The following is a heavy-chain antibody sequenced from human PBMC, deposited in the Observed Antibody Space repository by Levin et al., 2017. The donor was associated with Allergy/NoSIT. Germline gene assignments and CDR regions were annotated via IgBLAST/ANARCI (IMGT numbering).Heavy chain of an antibody. D-gene: IGHD3-3*01. Sequence: ASVKVSCKASGYTFTSYGISWVRQAPGQGLEWMGWISAYNGNTNYAQKLQGRVTMTTDTSTSTAYMELRSLRSDDTAVYYCARDRGGSSTYYDFWSGYYHFDYWGQGTLVTVSS. CDR1: GYTFTSYG. CDR2: ISAYNGNT. V-gene: IGHV1-18*01. J-gene: IGHJ4*02. CDR3: ARDRGGSSTYYDFWSGYYHFDY.